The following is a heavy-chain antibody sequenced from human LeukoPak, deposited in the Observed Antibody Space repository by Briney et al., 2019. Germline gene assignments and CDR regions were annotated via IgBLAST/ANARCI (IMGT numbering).Heavy chain of an antibody. Sequence: GSLRLSCAGSGFTFINYAMSWVRQAPGKGLEWVSVISSSGGSTYYADSVKGRFTISRDNSKNTLYLQMNSLRAEDTAVYYCAKDESSGYCYIDHWGQGTLVTVSS. V-gene: IGHV3-23*01. CDR3: AKDESSGYCYIDH. J-gene: IGHJ4*02. CDR1: GFTFINYA. CDR2: ISSSGGST. D-gene: IGHD3-22*01.